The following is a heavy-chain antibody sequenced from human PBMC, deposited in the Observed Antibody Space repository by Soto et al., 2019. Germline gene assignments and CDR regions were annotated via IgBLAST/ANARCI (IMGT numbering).Heavy chain of an antibody. V-gene: IGHV3-30*03. CDR1: GFTFSSYS. CDR3: VRDLRPYGEYESYSYVMDL. D-gene: IGHD4-17*01. Sequence: GESLRLSCAASGFTFSSYSMNWVRQAPGKGLEWVTALSYHGNNNYYADSVKGRFTISRDNSKNTLYLEMNSLRAEDTAGYYCVRDLRPYGEYESYSYVMDLWGQGTTVTVSS. CDR2: LSYHGNNN. J-gene: IGHJ6*02.